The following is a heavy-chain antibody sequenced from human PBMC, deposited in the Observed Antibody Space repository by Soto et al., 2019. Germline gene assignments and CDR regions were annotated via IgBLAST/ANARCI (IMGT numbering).Heavy chain of an antibody. CDR1: GFTFSSYL. CDR2: IKQDGSEK. V-gene: IGHV3-7*01. CDR3: ARDPLPGP. J-gene: IGHJ5*02. Sequence: PGGSRRLSCAASGFTFSSYLMSWVRQAPGKGLEWVANIKQDGSEKYYVDSVRGRFTISRDNAKNSLYLQMNSLRAEDTAVYYCARDPLPGPWGQGTLVTVSS.